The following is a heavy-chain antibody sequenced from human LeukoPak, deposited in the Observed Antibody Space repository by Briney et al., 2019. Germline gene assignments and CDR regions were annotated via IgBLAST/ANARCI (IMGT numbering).Heavy chain of an antibody. J-gene: IGHJ5*02. CDR2: IKQDGSKK. CDR3: AKDAQPRSRWFDP. CDR1: GFPFSSYW. Sequence: PGGSLRLSCVASGFPFSSYWMTWVRQAPGKGLEWVANIKQDGSKKSYVDSVKGRFTISRDNAKNSLYLQMNTLRAEDTAMYYCAKDAQPRSRWFDPWGQGTLVTVSS. V-gene: IGHV3-7*03. D-gene: IGHD3-16*01.